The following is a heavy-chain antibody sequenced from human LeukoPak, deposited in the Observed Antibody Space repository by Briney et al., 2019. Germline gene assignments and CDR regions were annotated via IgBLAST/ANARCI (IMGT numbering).Heavy chain of an antibody. D-gene: IGHD5-12*01. Sequence: GGSLRLSCAASGFTFSSYGMHWVRQAPGKGLEWVAVISYDGSNKYYADSVKGRFTISRDSSKNTLYLQMNSLRPEDTAVYYCARARPSMWIDYWGQGTLVTVSS. CDR3: ARARPSMWIDY. J-gene: IGHJ4*02. CDR1: GFTFSSYG. V-gene: IGHV3-30*03. CDR2: ISYDGSNK.